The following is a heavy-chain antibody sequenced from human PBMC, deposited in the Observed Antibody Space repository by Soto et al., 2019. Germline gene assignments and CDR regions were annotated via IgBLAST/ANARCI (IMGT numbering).Heavy chain of an antibody. CDR2: IYYSGST. Sequence: PSETLSLTCTVSGGSISSGGYYWSWIRHHPGKGLEWIGYIYYSGSTYYNPSLKSRVTISVDTSKNQFSLKLSSVTAADTAVYYCARRPVTTTNWFDPWGQGTLVTVS. D-gene: IGHD4-17*01. J-gene: IGHJ5*02. CDR3: ARRPVTTTNWFDP. CDR1: GGSISSGGYY. V-gene: IGHV4-31*03.